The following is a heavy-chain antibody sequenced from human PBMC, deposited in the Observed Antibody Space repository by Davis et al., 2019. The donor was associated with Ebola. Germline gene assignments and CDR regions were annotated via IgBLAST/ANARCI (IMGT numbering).Heavy chain of an antibody. CDR2: INPNSGGT. V-gene: IGHV1-2*04. J-gene: IGHJ4*02. D-gene: IGHD4-23*01. CDR3: ARGGNYGGQTDY. CDR1: GYTFTSYY. Sequence: ASVKVSCKASGYTFTSYYMHWVRQAPGQGLEWMGWINPNSGGTNYAQKFQGWVTMTRDTSISTAYMELSRLRSDDTAVYYCARGGNYGGQTDYWGQGTLVTVSS.